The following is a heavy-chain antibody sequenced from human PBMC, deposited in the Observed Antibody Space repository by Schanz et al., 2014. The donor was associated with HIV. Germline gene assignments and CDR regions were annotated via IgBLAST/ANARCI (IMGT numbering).Heavy chain of an antibody. J-gene: IGHJ3*02. CDR2: ISSGGTMV. CDR3: TRGFCGGDGCYLRYDAFDI. V-gene: IGHV3-11*04. CDR1: GFTFSDHY. Sequence: QEQLVESGGGLVKPGGSLRLSCAASGFTFSDHYMSWIREAPGKGLEWISKISSGGTMVYYADSVRGRFTISRDNAKSSLYLQMNSWRAEDTAVYYCTRGFCGGDGCYLRYDAFDIWGQGTMVTVSS. D-gene: IGHD2-21*01.